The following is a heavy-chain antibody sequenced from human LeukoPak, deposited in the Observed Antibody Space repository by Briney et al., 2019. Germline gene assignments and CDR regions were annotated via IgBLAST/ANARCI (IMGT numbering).Heavy chain of an antibody. CDR3: ARSLGATSYFDY. V-gene: IGHV3-53*01. CDR2: IYSGGST. CDR1: GFTVSSNY. D-gene: IGHD1-26*01. J-gene: IGHJ4*02. Sequence: PGGSLRLSCAASGFTVSSNYMSRVRQAPGKGLEWVSVIYSGGSTYYADSVKGRFTISRDNSKNTLYLQMNSLRAEDTAVYYCARSLGATSYFDYWGQGTLVTVSS.